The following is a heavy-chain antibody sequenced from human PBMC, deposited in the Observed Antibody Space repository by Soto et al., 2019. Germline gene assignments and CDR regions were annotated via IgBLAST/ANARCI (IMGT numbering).Heavy chain of an antibody. Sequence: SETLSLTCTVSGGSISSSSYYWGWVRQPPGKGLEWIGTIYYSGSTFYNPSLKSRVTISVDTSKNQFSLKLSSVTAADTAVYYCARHQPNRLNKKYDVTRESPFDYWGQGTLVTVSS. CDR3: ARHQPNRLNKKYDVTRESPFDY. J-gene: IGHJ4*02. V-gene: IGHV4-39*01. CDR1: GGSISSSSYY. CDR2: IYYSGST. D-gene: IGHD7-27*01.